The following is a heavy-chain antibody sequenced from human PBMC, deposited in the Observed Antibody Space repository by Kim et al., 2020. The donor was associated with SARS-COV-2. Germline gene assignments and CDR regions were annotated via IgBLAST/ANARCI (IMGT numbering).Heavy chain of an antibody. V-gene: IGHV4-4*02. CDR1: GGSISSSNW. D-gene: IGHD6-13*01. Sequence: SETLSLTCAVSGGSISSSNWWSWVRQPPGKGLEWIGEIYHSGSTNYNPSLKSRVTISVDKSKNQFSLKLSSVTAADTAVYYCASVRIAAGRQDYWGQGTLVTISS. CDR2: IYHSGST. CDR3: ASVRIAAGRQDY. J-gene: IGHJ4*02.